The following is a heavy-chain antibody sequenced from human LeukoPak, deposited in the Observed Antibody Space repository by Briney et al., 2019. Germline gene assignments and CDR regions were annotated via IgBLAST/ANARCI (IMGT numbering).Heavy chain of an antibody. D-gene: IGHD6-13*01. V-gene: IGHV4-59*12. CDR3: ARESRSSSWYGSNWFDP. Sequence: PSETLSLTCTVSGGSISSYYWSWIGQPPGKGLEWIGYIYYSGSTNYNPSLKSRVTISVDTSKNQFSLKLSSVTAADTAVYYCARESRSSSWYGSNWFDPWGQGTLVTVSS. CDR1: GGSISSYY. CDR2: IYYSGST. J-gene: IGHJ5*02.